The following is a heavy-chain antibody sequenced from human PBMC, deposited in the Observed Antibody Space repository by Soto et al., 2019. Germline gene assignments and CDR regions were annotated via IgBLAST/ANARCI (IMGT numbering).Heavy chain of an antibody. D-gene: IGHD3-22*01. CDR2: IYYSGST. CDR1: GGSISSYY. Sequence: SLSLTCTVSGGSISSYYWSWIRHPPGKGLEWIGYIYYSGSTNYYPSLKSRVTISVDTSKNQFSLKLSSVTAADTAVYYCARLGGYSNDKATWGQGTLGIISS. CDR3: ARLGGYSNDKAT. J-gene: IGHJ5*02. V-gene: IGHV4-59*08.